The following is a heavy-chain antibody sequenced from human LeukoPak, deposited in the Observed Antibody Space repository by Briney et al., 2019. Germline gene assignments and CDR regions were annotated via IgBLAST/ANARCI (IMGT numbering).Heavy chain of an antibody. Sequence: GGSLRLSRAASGFTFSDYYMSWIRQAPGKGLEWVSYISSSGSTIYYADSVKGRFTISRDNAKNSLYLQMNSLRVEDTAVYYCAKDRPGGYHRIWGQGTLVTVSS. CDR3: AKDRPGGYHRI. CDR2: ISSSGSTI. CDR1: GFTFSDYY. D-gene: IGHD3-16*02. J-gene: IGHJ4*02. V-gene: IGHV3-11*04.